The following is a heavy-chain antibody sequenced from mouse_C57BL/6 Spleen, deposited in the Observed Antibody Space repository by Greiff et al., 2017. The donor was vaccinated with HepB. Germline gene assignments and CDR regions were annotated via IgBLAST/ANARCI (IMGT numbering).Heavy chain of an antibody. Sequence: VQLQQPGAELVMPGASVKLSCKASGYTFTSYWMHWVKQRPGQGLEWIGEIDPSDSYTNYNQKFKGKSTLTVDKSSSTAYMQLSSLTSVNSAVYYCARGGYRYAGRAMDYWGQGPSVTVSS. V-gene: IGHV1-69*01. CDR1: GYTFTSYW. CDR2: IDPSDSYT. CDR3: ARGGYRYAGRAMDY. D-gene: IGHD2-14*01. J-gene: IGHJ4*01.